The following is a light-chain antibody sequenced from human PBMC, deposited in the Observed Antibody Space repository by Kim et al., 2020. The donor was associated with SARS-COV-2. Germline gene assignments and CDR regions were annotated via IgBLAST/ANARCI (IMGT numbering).Light chain of an antibody. Sequence: GGTVTLPCASSRGTVTSGDDPNWFQKKPGQAPRALIYSTRNGHSWTPARCSGSLLGGKAVLTVSNVQPEDEAEYYCLLYYGGANLVFGGGTQLTVL. CDR2: STR. CDR1: RGTVTSGDD. CDR3: LLYYGGANLV. V-gene: IGLV7-43*01. J-gene: IGLJ2*01.